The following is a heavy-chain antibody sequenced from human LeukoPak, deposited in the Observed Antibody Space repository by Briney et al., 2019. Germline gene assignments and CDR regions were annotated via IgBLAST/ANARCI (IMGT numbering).Heavy chain of an antibody. Sequence: SVKVSCKASGGTFSSYTISWVRQAPGQGLEWMGRIIPILGIANYAQKFQGRVTITADKSTSTAYMEQSSLRSEDTAVYYCASRPAYYYDSSGYYPGAFDIWGQGTMVTVSS. V-gene: IGHV1-69*02. J-gene: IGHJ3*02. D-gene: IGHD3-22*01. CDR3: ASRPAYYYDSSGYYPGAFDI. CDR2: IIPILGIA. CDR1: GGTFSSYT.